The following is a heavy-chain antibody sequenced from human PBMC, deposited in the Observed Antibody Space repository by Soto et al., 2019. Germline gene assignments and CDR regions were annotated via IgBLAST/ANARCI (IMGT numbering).Heavy chain of an antibody. V-gene: IGHV1-69*13. D-gene: IGHD5-18*01. CDR3: ARVRIQLWLGDNWFDP. CDR1: GGTFSSYA. CDR2: IIPIFGTA. Sequence: ASVKVSCKASGGTFSSYAISWVRQAPGQGLEWMGGIIPIFGTANYAQKFQGRVTITADESTSTAYMELSSLRSEDTAVYYCARVRIQLWLGDNWFDPWGQGTLVTVSS. J-gene: IGHJ5*02.